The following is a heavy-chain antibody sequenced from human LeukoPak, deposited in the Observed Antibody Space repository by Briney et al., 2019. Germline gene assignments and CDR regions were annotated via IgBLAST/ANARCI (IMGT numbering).Heavy chain of an antibody. D-gene: IGHD1-26*01. J-gene: IGHJ4*02. CDR2: IYSDNT. V-gene: IGHV3-53*01. CDR3: AKDGIVGAPAYFDY. Sequence: GGSLRLSCTVSGFTVSSNSMSWVRQAPGKGLEWVSFIYSDNTHYSDSVKGRFTISRDNSKNTLYLQMNSLRAEDTAVYYCAKDGIVGAPAYFDYWGQGTLVTVFS. CDR1: GFTVSSNS.